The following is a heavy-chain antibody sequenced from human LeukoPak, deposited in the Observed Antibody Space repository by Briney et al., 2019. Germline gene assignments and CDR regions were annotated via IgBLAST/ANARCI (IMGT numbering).Heavy chain of an antibody. CDR2: ISGSGGST. CDR1: GFTFSSYA. V-gene: IGHV3-23*01. D-gene: IGHD2-21*02. Sequence: GGSLRLSCAASGFTFSSYAMSWVRQAPGKGLEWVSAISGSGGSTYYADSVKGRFTISRDNSKNTLYLQMNSLRAEDTAVYYCAKSRRYCGGDCYEADDYWGQGTLVTVSS. J-gene: IGHJ4*02. CDR3: AKSRRYCGGDCYEADDY.